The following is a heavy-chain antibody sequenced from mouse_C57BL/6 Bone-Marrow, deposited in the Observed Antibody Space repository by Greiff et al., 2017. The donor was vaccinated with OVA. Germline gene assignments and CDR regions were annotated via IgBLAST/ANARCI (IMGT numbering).Heavy chain of an antibody. D-gene: IGHD4-1*02. CDR2: IRNKANGYTT. CDR1: GFTFTDYY. J-gene: IGHJ1*03. Sequence: EVKLVESGGGLVQPGGSLSLSCAASGFTFTDYYMSWVRQPPGKALEWLGFIRNKANGYTTEYSASVKGRFTISRDNSQSILYLQMNALRAEDSATCYCARSTGPWYFDVWGTGTTVTVSS. V-gene: IGHV7-3*01. CDR3: ARSTGPWYFDV.